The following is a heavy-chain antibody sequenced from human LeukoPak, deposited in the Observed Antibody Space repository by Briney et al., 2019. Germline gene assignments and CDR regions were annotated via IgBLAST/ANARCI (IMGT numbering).Heavy chain of an antibody. J-gene: IGHJ6*02. CDR2: ISYDGSNK. Sequence: PGGSLRLSCAASGFTFSSYGMHWVRQAPGKGLEWVAVISYDGSNKYYADSVKGRFTISRDNSKNTLYLQMNSLGAEDTAVYYCAKAYDFWSPLYGMDVWGQGTTVTVSS. D-gene: IGHD3-3*01. V-gene: IGHV3-30*18. CDR3: AKAYDFWSPLYGMDV. CDR1: GFTFSSYG.